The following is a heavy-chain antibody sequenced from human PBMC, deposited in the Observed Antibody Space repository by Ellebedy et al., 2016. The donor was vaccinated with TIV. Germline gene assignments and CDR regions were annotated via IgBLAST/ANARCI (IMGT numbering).Heavy chain of an antibody. Sequence: PGGSLRLSCAASGFTFSSYGMHWVRQAPGKGLEWVALISYDGSNEVYADSVKGRFTISRDNSKNTLSLQLNSLRADDTAVYYCARGMTNHYFDYWGQGTLVTVSS. D-gene: IGHD4-11*01. CDR2: ISYDGSNE. V-gene: IGHV3-30*03. CDR1: GFTFSSYG. CDR3: ARGMTNHYFDY. J-gene: IGHJ4*02.